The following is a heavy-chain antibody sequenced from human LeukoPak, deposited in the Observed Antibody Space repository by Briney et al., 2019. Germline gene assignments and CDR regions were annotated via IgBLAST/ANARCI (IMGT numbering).Heavy chain of an antibody. CDR1: GFTFSSYG. CDR3: ARDRAVAPSTFDY. J-gene: IGHJ4*02. V-gene: IGHV3-30*02. Sequence: GGSLRLSCAASGFTFSSYGMHWVRQAPGKGLEWVAFIRYDGSNKYYADSVKGRFTISRDNSKNTLYLQMNSLRAEDTAVYYCARDRAVAPSTFDYWGQGTLVTVSS. D-gene: IGHD4-23*01. CDR2: IRYDGSNK.